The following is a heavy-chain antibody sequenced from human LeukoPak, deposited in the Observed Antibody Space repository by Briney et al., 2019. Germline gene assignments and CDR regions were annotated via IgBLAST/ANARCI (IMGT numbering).Heavy chain of an antibody. D-gene: IGHD5-12*01. V-gene: IGHV3-23*01. Sequence: GGSLRLSCAASGFTFSSYAMSWVRQAPGKGLEWVSGINDSGGSTYYADSVKGRLTISRDNSKNTLYLQMNSLRAEDTAVYYCAKGLRLAGSFDYWGQGTLVTVSS. CDR1: GFTFSSYA. CDR3: AKGLRLAGSFDY. CDR2: INDSGGST. J-gene: IGHJ4*02.